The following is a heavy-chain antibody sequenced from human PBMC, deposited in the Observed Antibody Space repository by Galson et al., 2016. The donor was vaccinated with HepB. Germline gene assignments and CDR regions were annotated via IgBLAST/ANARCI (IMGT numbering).Heavy chain of an antibody. D-gene: IGHD6-13*01. V-gene: IGHV3-15*07. Sequence: SLRLSCAASGFIFSNAWMNWIRQAPGKGLEWVGRIKSKADGGTPDYAAPLKGTFTISRDDSKNMLYLQMNNLKTEDTAHYFCTTGAAAAVRQFGYWGQGTLVTVSS. J-gene: IGHJ4*02. CDR1: GFIFSNAW. CDR3: TTGAAAAVRQFGY. CDR2: IKSKADGGTP.